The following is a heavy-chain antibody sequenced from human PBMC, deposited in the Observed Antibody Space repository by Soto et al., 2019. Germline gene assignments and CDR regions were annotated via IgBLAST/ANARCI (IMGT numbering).Heavy chain of an antibody. Sequence: ASVKVSCKASGYTFTSYGISWVRQAPGQGLEWMGWISAYNGNTNYAQKLQGRVTMTTDTSTSTAYMELRSLRSDDTAVYYCARASDYYDSSGYYTLHLDWGQGTPVTVSS. J-gene: IGHJ4*02. CDR3: ARASDYYDSSGYYTLHLD. D-gene: IGHD3-22*01. CDR2: ISAYNGNT. CDR1: GYTFTSYG. V-gene: IGHV1-18*01.